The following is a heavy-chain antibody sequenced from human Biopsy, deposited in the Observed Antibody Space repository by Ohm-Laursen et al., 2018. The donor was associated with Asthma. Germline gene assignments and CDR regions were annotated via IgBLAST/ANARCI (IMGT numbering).Heavy chain of an antibody. V-gene: IGHV3-23*01. Sequence: SLRLSCTASGFTFSSSAMSWVRQAPGKGQERVSAITGSGGTTYYADSARGRFTISRDNSKRTLFLQMDSLSAEDTAVYYCAKDFRGIAVAGDRGFDYWGQGTLVTVSS. D-gene: IGHD6-19*01. CDR2: ITGSGGTT. CDR3: AKDFRGIAVAGDRGFDY. J-gene: IGHJ4*02. CDR1: GFTFSSSA.